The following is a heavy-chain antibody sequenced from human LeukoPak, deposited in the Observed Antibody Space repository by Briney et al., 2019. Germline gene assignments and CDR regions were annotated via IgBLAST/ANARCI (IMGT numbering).Heavy chain of an antibody. J-gene: IGHJ1*01. V-gene: IGHV3-74*01. CDR2: IKSDGST. Sequence: GASLRLSCAASGCTFSTYWMHWVRQAPGKGLVWVSRIKSDGSTNYADSVKGRFTISRDNAKNTLSLQMNSLRPEDTGVYYCARAPSEIGGYYPEYFRHWGQGTLVTVSS. CDR3: ARAPSEIGGYYPEYFRH. CDR1: GCTFSTYW. D-gene: IGHD3-3*01.